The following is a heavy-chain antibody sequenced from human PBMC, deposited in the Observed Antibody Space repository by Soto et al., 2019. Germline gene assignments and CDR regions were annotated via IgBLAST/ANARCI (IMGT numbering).Heavy chain of an antibody. D-gene: IGHD1-1*01. CDR2: MNPNSGYT. CDR1: GYDFNSYD. Sequence: ASVKVSCKASGYDFNSYDINWVRQATGEGLEWMGWMNPNSGYTGFAQKFQGRVTLTRDSSISTAYMELSRVRSDDTAVYYCAREIVGTTKGMDVWGQGTTVTRLL. CDR3: AREIVGTTKGMDV. J-gene: IGHJ6*02. V-gene: IGHV1-8*01.